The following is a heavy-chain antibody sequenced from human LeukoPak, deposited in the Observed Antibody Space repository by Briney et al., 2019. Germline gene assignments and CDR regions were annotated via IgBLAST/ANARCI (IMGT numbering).Heavy chain of an antibody. Sequence: ASVKVSCKTSGYTFTSYGIGWVRQAPGQGLEWMGWISAYNGDTNFAQKVQDRVTMTTDTSTSTAYMELRSLRSDDTAVYFCARDSRVAATRVDYWGQGTLVTVSS. J-gene: IGHJ4*02. D-gene: IGHD1-26*01. CDR2: ISAYNGDT. CDR3: ARDSRVAATRVDY. CDR1: GYTFTSYG. V-gene: IGHV1-18*01.